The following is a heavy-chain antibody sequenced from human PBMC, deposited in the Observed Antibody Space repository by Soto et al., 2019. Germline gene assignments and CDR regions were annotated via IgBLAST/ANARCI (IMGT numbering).Heavy chain of an antibody. CDR3: AKYWDARVFGDGPRFGY. V-gene: IGHV1-18*01. Sequence: QVQLVQSEAEVKKPGASVTVSCKASGYIFTSYGISWLRQAPGQGLEWMGWISAYNGDTHYAQKLQGRVTMTADTPTSTAYMGVRGLRLDDRAVYYCAKYWDARVFGDGPRFGYWGQGPLVPVSS. J-gene: IGHJ4*02. D-gene: IGHD3-16*01. CDR1: GYIFTSYG. CDR2: ISAYNGDT.